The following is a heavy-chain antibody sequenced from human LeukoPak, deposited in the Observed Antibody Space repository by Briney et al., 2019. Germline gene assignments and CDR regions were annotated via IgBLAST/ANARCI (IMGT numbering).Heavy chain of an antibody. J-gene: IGHJ4*02. Sequence: PEGSLRLSCSASEFTFGTYAMLWVRQAPGKGLEYVSAISSNGRDTYYAASVRGRFSISRVNSNNTLYLQMSSLRPEDTAMYYCARLAAAGHSDYWGQGSLVAVSS. D-gene: IGHD6-13*01. CDR2: ISSNGRDT. CDR1: EFTFGTYA. V-gene: IGHV3-64D*06. CDR3: ARLAAAGHSDY.